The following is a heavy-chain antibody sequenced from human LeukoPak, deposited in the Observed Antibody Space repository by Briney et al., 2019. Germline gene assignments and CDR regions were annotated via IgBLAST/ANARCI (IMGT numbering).Heavy chain of an antibody. CDR2: ISSSGSTI. V-gene: IGHV3-48*03. CDR3: ASGYSYGYGH. D-gene: IGHD5-18*01. J-gene: IGHJ4*02. CDR1: GFTFGSYE. Sequence: AGGPLRLSCAASGFTFGSYEMNWVRQAPGKGLEWVSYISSSGSTIYYADSVKGRFTISRDNAKNSLYLQMNSLRAEDTAVYYCASGYSYGYGHWGQGTLVTVSS.